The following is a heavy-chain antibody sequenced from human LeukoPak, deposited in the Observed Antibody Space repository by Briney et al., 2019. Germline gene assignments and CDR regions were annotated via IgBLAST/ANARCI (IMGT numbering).Heavy chain of an antibody. CDR3: AADLRDGRFLEWLLFDY. Sequence: ASVKVSCKASGFTFTSSAVQWVRQARGQRLEWIGWIVVGSGNTNYAQKFQERVTITRDMSTSTVYTELSSLRSEDTAVYYCAADLRDGRFLEWLLFDYWGQGTLVTVSS. J-gene: IGHJ4*02. V-gene: IGHV1-58*01. CDR1: GFTFTSSA. CDR2: IVVGSGNT. D-gene: IGHD3-3*01.